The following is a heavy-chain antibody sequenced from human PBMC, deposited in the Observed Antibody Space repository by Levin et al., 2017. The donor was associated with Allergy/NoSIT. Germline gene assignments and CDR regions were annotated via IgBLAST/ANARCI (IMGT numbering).Heavy chain of an antibody. J-gene: IGHJ1*01. V-gene: IGHV3-30-3*01. CDR1: GFTFSSYA. Sequence: SCAASGFTFSSYAMHWVRQAPGKGLEWVAVISYDGSNKYYADSVKGRFTISRDNSKNTLYLQMNSLRAEDTAVYYCASRILGIAAATRAEYFQHWGQGTLVTVSS. CDR3: ASRILGIAAATRAEYFQH. D-gene: IGHD6-13*01. CDR2: ISYDGSNK.